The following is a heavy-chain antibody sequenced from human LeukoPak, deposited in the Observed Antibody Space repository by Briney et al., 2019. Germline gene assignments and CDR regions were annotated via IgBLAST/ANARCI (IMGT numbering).Heavy chain of an antibody. CDR1: GFTFSSYG. CDR2: IWYDGSNK. J-gene: IGHJ6*02. Sequence: GRSLRLSCAASGFTFSSYGMHWVRQAPGKGLEWVAVIWYDGSNKYYADSVKGRFTISRDNSKNTLYLQMNSLRAEDTAVYYCARVLPRGYGMDVWGQGTAVTVSS. D-gene: IGHD2-15*01. CDR3: ARVLPRGYGMDV. V-gene: IGHV3-33*01.